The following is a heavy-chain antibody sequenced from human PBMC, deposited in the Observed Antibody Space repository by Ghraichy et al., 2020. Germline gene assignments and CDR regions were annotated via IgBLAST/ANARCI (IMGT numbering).Heavy chain of an antibody. D-gene: IGHD5-24*01. CDR3: VKDRQFTPRGWFDS. CDR1: GFSLRNNA. CDR2: ISVNGDKI. V-gene: IGHV3-64D*06. Sequence: GGSLRLSCSVSGFSLRNNAVHWVRQAPGKGLESVSGISVNGDKIYYPDSVKGRFTISRDTSKNTVYLEMNSLRVDDTATYYCVKDRQFTPRGWFDSWGQGTLVVVSS. J-gene: IGHJ5*01.